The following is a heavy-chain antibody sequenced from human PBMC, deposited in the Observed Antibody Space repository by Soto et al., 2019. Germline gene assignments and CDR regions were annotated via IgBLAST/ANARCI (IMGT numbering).Heavy chain of an antibody. V-gene: IGHV1-69*04. CDR2: IIPILGIA. CDR1: GGTFSSYA. CDR3: ARDPNYYGSGNHNWFDP. D-gene: IGHD3-10*01. Sequence: ASVKVSCKASGGTFSSYAISWVRQAPGQGLEWMGRIIPILGIANYAQKFQGRVTITADKSTSTAYMELSSLRSEDMAVYYCARDPNYYGSGNHNWFDPWGQGTLVTVSS. J-gene: IGHJ5*02.